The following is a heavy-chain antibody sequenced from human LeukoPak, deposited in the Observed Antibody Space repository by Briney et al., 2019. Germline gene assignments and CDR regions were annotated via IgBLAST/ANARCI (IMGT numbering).Heavy chain of an antibody. V-gene: IGHV3-15*01. CDR1: GATFSNAW. J-gene: IGHJ4*02. CDR3: TTRGRGLIDY. Sequence: PGGSLRLSCAASGATFSNAWMSWGRQAPGEGLEWGGRIKSKTDGGTTDYAAPVKGRFTISRDDSKNTLYLQMNRLKTENTAVYYCTTRGRGLIDYWGQGTLVTVSS. D-gene: IGHD3-10*01. CDR2: IKSKTDGGTT.